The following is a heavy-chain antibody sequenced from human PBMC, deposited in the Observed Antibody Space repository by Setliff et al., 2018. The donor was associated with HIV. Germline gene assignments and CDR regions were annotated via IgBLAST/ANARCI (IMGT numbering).Heavy chain of an antibody. CDR1: GYSLTSGYY. Sequence: SETLSLTCGVSGYSLTSGYYWGWIRQPPGKGLEWIGSIHDSGRTYYSPSLKSRVTISVDTSKNRFSLKLSSVTATDTAVYYCARQLASGFWAFDIWGQGTMVTVSS. V-gene: IGHV4-38-2*01. D-gene: IGHD3-22*01. CDR3: ARQLASGFWAFDI. CDR2: IHDSGRT. J-gene: IGHJ3*02.